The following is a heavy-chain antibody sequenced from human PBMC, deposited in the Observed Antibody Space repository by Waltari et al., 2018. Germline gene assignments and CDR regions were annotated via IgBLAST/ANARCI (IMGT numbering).Heavy chain of an antibody. CDR3: ARNYGYDVFDI. D-gene: IGHD4-17*01. V-gene: IGHV7-4-1*02. CDR2: INSNTGNP. J-gene: IGHJ3*02. CDR1: GYTFAPYS. Sequence: QVQLVQSGSELKKPGASVEVSCKAPGYTFAPYSIYWLRQAPGQGLEWMGWINSNTGNPTYAQGFTGRFVLSLDTSVRTAYLRINSLKAEDTAVYYCARNYGYDVFDIWGQGTMVTVSS.